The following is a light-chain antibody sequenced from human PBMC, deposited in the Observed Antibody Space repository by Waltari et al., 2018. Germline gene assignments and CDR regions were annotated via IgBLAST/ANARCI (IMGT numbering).Light chain of an antibody. CDR1: QSVLYSSNNKNY. J-gene: IGKJ1*01. CDR3: QQYYSTLWT. V-gene: IGKV4-1*01. CDR2: WAS. Sequence: DIVMTQSPDSLAVSLGERATINCKSSQSVLYSSNNKNYLAWYQQKPGQPPKLRIYWASTRDSGVPDRFSGSGSGRDFTLTISSLQAEDVAVYYCQQYYSTLWTCGQGTKVEIK.